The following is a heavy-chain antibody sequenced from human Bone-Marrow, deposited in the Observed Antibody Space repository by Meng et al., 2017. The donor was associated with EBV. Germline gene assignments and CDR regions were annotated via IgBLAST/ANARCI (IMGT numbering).Heavy chain of an antibody. D-gene: IGHD3-16*01. V-gene: IGHV4-4*02. CDR2: IYHSGST. CDR1: GGSIRSSNW. J-gene: IGHJ5*02. CDR3: AQRERWGLDP. Sequence: QVPPLASGPGLVKPSGTLSLTCGVSGGSIRSSNWWSWVRQPPGKGLEWIGEIYHSGSTSYNPSLESRVTISVDKSKNQVSLKLSSVTAADTAVYYCAQRERWGLDPWGQGTLVTVSS.